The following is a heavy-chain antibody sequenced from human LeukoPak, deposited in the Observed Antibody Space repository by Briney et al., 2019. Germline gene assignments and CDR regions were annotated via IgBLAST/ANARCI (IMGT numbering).Heavy chain of an antibody. D-gene: IGHD3-22*01. V-gene: IGHV3-7*03. J-gene: IGHJ4*02. CDR1: GFTFSRHW. Sequence: GGSLRLSCAASGFTFSRHWMTGVREAPGKGLEWVANIKEDGNKKNYVDSVKGRFTISTDTAKNSLYLQMSSLRAEDTAVYYCTTPLDYYDSSGYHPGGDWGQGTLVTVSS. CDR3: TTPLDYYDSSGYHPGGD. CDR2: IKEDGNKK.